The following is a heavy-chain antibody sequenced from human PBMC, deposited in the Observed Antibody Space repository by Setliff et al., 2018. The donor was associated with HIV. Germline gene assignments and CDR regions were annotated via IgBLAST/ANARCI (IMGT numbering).Heavy chain of an antibody. J-gene: IGHJ5*02. CDR2: ISSSSGTI. D-gene: IGHD2-15*01. Sequence: PGGSLRLSCAASGFTFSSYAMSWVRQAPGKGLEWVSAISSSSGTIYYADSVRGRFTISRDNAKKSLYLQMNSLRAEDTAVYYCARPLGYCSGGNCYGDNWFDPWGQGTLVTVSS. V-gene: IGHV3-48*01. CDR3: ARPLGYCSGGNCYGDNWFDP. CDR1: GFTFSSYA.